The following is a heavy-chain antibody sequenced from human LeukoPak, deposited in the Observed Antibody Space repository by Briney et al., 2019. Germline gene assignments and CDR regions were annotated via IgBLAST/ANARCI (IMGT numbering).Heavy chain of an antibody. CDR2: ISYDGSNK. J-gene: IGHJ5*02. CDR1: GFTFSSYA. V-gene: IGHV3-30*04. CDR3: ASLPSPYCSSTSCHNWFDP. D-gene: IGHD2-2*01. Sequence: GGSLRLSCAASGFTFSSYAMHWVRQAPGKGLEWVAVISYDGSNKYYADSVKGRFTISRDNSKNTLYLQMNSLRAEDTAVYYCASLPSPYCSSTSCHNWFDPWGQGTLVTVSS.